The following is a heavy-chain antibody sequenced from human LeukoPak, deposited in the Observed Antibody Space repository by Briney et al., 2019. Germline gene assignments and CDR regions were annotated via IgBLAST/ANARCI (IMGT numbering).Heavy chain of an antibody. Sequence: GGSLRLSCTASGFTFGDYAMSWVRQAPGKGLEWVGFIRSKAYGGTTEYAASVKGRFTISRDNSKNTLYLQMNSLRAEDTAVYYCASRGRAFDIWGQGTMVTVSS. J-gene: IGHJ3*02. D-gene: IGHD3-10*01. CDR2: IRSKAYGGTT. CDR1: GFTFGDYA. CDR3: ASRGRAFDI. V-gene: IGHV3-49*04.